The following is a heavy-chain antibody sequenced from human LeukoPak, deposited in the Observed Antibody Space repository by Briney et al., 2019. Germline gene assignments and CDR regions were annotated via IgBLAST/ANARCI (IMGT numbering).Heavy chain of an antibody. V-gene: IGHV3-74*01. Sequence: GGSLRLSCAASGHTFSSYWMHWARQSPGKGLVWVSRLNRDGSTTTYADSVKGRFTVSRDNAKNTLYLQMNGLRAEHTAVYYCAKAKNSRSVIYDMDVGGQGTTVTVSS. CDR1: GHTFSSYW. J-gene: IGHJ6*02. CDR3: AKAKNSRSVIYDMDV. CDR2: LNRDGSTT. D-gene: IGHD6-6*01.